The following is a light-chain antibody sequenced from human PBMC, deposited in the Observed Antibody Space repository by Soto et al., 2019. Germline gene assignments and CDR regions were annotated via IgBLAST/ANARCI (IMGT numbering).Light chain of an antibody. V-gene: IGKV3-20*01. CDR2: GAS. J-gene: IGKJ5*01. Sequence: EIVLTQSPGTLSLSPGERGTLSCRASQSVSSGYLAWYQQKPGQAPRLLIYGASSRATGIPDRFSGSGSGTDFTLTISRLEPEDFAVYYCQQYGSSPRITFGQGTRLEIK. CDR3: QQYGSSPRIT. CDR1: QSVSSGY.